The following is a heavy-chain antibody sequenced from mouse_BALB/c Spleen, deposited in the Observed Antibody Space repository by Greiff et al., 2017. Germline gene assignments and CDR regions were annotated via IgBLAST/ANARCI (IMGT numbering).Heavy chain of an antibody. CDR1: GFTFSDYY. Sequence: EVQRVESGGGLVKPGGSLKLSCAASGFTFSDYYMYWVRQTPEKRLEWVATISDGGSYTYYPDSVKGRFTISSDNAKNNLYLQMSSLKSEDTAMYYCAREGLRLRAWFAYWGQGTLVTVSA. J-gene: IGHJ3*01. CDR3: AREGLRLRAWFAY. D-gene: IGHD1-2*01. V-gene: IGHV5-4*02. CDR2: ISDGGSYT.